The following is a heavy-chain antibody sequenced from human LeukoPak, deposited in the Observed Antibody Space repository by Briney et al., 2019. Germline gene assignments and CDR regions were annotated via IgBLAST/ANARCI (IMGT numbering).Heavy chain of an antibody. CDR3: AKGTTDYGSGCGMDV. Sequence: GGSLRLSCAASGFSFRNYAMHWVRQAPGKGLECVSAICGISTGGGSTFYADSANGRFTISRDNTNNMSYLQTNSLRAEDTAVYYCAKGTTDYGSGCGMDVWGKGTTVTVSS. D-gene: IGHD3-10*01. J-gene: IGHJ6*04. V-gene: IGHV3-23*01. CDR2: ICGISTGGGST. CDR1: GFSFRNYA.